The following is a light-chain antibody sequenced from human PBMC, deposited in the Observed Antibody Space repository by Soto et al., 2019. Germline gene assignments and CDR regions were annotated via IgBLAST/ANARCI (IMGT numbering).Light chain of an antibody. Sequence: QPVLTQSPSASASLGASVKLTCTLSSGHSNYAIAWHQQQSEKGPRYLMKLNSDASYSKGDGIPDRFSGSSSGAERYLTIAGLQSEDEADYYCQTWGSGIVVFGGGTKLTVL. CDR1: SGHSNYA. V-gene: IGLV4-69*01. CDR2: LNSDASY. J-gene: IGLJ2*01. CDR3: QTWGSGIVV.